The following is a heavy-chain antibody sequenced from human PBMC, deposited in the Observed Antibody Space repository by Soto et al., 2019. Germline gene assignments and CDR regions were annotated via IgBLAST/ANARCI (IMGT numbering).Heavy chain of an antibody. CDR2: IYWDGDE. CDR3: AHKGGRGAGMDV. D-gene: IGHD2-15*01. V-gene: IGHV2-5*02. CDR1: GFSLSTNGVG. J-gene: IGHJ6*02. Sequence: QITLKESGPTLVKPTQTLTLTCTFSGFSLSTNGVGVVWIRQPPGKALEWLALIYWDGDERYSPFLKSRLTITKDTSKNQVALTMTTMDPVDTATYYCAHKGGRGAGMDVWGQGTTVTVSS.